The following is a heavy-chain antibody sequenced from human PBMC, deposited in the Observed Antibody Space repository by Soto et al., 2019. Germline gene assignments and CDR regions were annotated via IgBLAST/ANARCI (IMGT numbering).Heavy chain of an antibody. CDR3: ARGGYCSSTSCYRGLYYYYGMDV. J-gene: IGHJ6*02. V-gene: IGHV4-34*01. CDR1: GGSFSGYY. CDR2: INHSGST. D-gene: IGHD2-2*01. Sequence: SETLSLTCAVYGGSFSGYYWSWIRQPPGKGLEWIGEINHSGSTNYNPSLKSRVTISVDTSKNQFSLKLSSVTAADTAVYYCARGGYCSSTSCYRGLYYYYGMDVWGQGTTVTVSS.